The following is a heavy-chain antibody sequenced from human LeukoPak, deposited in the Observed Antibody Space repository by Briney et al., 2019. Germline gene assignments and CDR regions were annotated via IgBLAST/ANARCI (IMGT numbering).Heavy chain of an antibody. Sequence: SETLSLTCAVSGDSVTSSNWWSWVRQPPGKGLEWIGEIYHSGATNYNPSLKSRVTISLDKSKDQLSLKLTSVTAADTAVYYCARSVAQFDYWGQGTLVTVSS. D-gene: IGHD5-12*01. V-gene: IGHV4-4*02. J-gene: IGHJ4*02. CDR3: ARSVAQFDY. CDR2: IYHSGAT. CDR1: GDSVTSSNW.